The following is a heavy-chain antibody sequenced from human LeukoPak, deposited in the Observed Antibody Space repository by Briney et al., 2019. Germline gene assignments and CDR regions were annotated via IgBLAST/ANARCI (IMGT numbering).Heavy chain of an antibody. D-gene: IGHD3-9*01. Sequence: GGSLRLSCAASGFTVSSNYMSWVRHPPGKGLEWVSVIYSGGSTYYADSVKGRFTISRDNSKNTLYLQMNSLRAEDTAVYYCARGYDILTGYHDWGQGTLVTVSS. J-gene: IGHJ4*02. CDR1: GFTVSSNY. CDR2: IYSGGST. CDR3: ARGYDILTGYHD. V-gene: IGHV3-53*01.